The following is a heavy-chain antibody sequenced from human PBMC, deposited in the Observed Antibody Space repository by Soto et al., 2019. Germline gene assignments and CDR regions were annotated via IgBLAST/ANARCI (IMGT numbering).Heavy chain of an antibody. D-gene: IGHD7-27*01. J-gene: IGHJ4*02. Sequence: QVQLQESGPGLVKPSETLSLTCTVSGGSISNHYWSWIRQPPGKGLEWIGYIYYNGNTNYNPSRKRRVTMSVDTSKSQISLMLSSVTAADTAVYYCTRANWYSEYWGQGTRVTVSS. CDR3: TRANWYSEY. CDR2: IYYNGNT. CDR1: GGSISNHY. V-gene: IGHV4-59*11.